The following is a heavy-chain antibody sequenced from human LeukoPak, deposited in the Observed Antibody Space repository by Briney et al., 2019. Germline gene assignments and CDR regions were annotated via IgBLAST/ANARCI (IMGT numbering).Heavy chain of an antibody. J-gene: IGHJ4*02. D-gene: IGHD2/OR15-2a*01. CDR3: ARKGGPSAKYYYFDY. V-gene: IGHV1-69*05. CDR1: GGTFSSYA. Sequence: GASVKVSCKASGGTFSSYAISWVRQAPGQGLEWMGGIIPIFGTANYAQKFQGRVTITTDESTSTAYMELSSLRSEDTAVYYCARKGGPSAKYYYFDYWGQGTLVTVSS. CDR2: IIPIFGTA.